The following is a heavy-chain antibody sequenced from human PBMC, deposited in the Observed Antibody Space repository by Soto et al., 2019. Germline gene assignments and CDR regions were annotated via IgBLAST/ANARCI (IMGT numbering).Heavy chain of an antibody. CDR1: GYTFTSYG. CDR2: ISAYNGNT. J-gene: IGHJ5*02. Sequence: GASVKVSCKASGYTFTSYGISWVRQAPGQGLEWVGWISAYNGNTNYAQKLQGRVTMTTDTSTSTAYMELRSLRSDDTAVYYCARESQSDYDSSRWFDPWGQGTLVTVSS. CDR3: ARESQSDYDSSRWFDP. V-gene: IGHV1-18*01. D-gene: IGHD3-22*01.